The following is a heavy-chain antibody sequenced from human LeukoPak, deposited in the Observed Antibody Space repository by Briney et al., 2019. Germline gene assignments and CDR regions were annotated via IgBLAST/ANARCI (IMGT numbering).Heavy chain of an antibody. J-gene: IGHJ4*02. CDR3: ARFDKISGVDY. V-gene: IGHV3-30-3*01. CDR1: GFTFSSYA. CDR2: ISYDGSNK. D-gene: IGHD2/OR15-2a*01. Sequence: PGGSLRLSCAASGFTFSSYAMHWVRQAPGKGLEWVAVISYDGSNKYYADSVKGRFTISRDNSKNTLYLQMNSLRAEDTAVYYCARFDKISGVDYWGQGTLVTVSS.